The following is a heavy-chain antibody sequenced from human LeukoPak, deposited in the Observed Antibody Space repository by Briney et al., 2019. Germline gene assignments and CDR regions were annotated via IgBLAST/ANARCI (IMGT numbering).Heavy chain of an antibody. D-gene: IGHD3-22*01. CDR2: ISYDGSNK. CDR1: GFTFTSYG. CDR3: AKLVDSSGYYSYDAFDI. Sequence: GRSLRLSCAVSGFTFTSYGMHWVRQAPGKGLEWVAVISYDGSNKYYADSVKGRFTISRDNSKNTLYLQMNSLRAEDTAVYYCAKLVDSSGYYSYDAFDIWGQGTMVTVSS. J-gene: IGHJ3*02. V-gene: IGHV3-30*18.